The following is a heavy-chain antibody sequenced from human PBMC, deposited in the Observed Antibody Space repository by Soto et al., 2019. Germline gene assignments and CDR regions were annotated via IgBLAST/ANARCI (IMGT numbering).Heavy chain of an antibody. Sequence: QITLKESGPALVKPTQILTLTCAFSGFSLNAIGVGVGWIRQTPGKALEWLALLYWDEDKRYSPSLKSRLTVTNDTSKNQILLTMTNVDTVDTATYFCTHTITMLRTKINVWGKGTTITVTS. D-gene: IGHD3-10*02. CDR2: LYWDEDK. CDR1: GFSLNAIGVG. CDR3: THTITMLRTKINV. J-gene: IGHJ6*04. V-gene: IGHV2-5*02.